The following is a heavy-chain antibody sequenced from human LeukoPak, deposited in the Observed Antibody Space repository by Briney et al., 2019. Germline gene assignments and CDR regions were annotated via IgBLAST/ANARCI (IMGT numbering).Heavy chain of an antibody. CDR3: ARHGRWELFHFDY. D-gene: IGHD1-26*01. CDR1: GGSISSSSYY. CDR2: IYYSGST. Sequence: SETLSLTCTVSGGSISSSSYYWGWIRQPPGKGLEWIGSIYYSGSTYYNPSLKSRVTISVDTSKNQSSLKLSSVTAADTAVYYCARHGRWELFHFDYWGQGTLVTVSS. V-gene: IGHV4-39*01. J-gene: IGHJ4*02.